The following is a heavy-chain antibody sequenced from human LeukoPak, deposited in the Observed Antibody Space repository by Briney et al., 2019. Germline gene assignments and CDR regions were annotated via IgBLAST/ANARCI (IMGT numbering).Heavy chain of an antibody. CDR3: ARMRYTYGYNFDY. Sequence: SETLSLTCSVSGYSISSGDYWGWIRQPPGKGLVWIGSIHHSGSAYYNPSLNSRVTISVDTSKNQFSLNLSSVTAADTAVYYCARMRYTYGYNFDYWGQGTLVTVSS. D-gene: IGHD5-18*01. J-gene: IGHJ4*02. V-gene: IGHV4-38-2*02. CDR2: IHHSGSA. CDR1: GYSISSGDY.